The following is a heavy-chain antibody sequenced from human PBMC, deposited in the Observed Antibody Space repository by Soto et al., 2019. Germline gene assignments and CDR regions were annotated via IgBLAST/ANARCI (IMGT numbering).Heavy chain of an antibody. CDR1: SGSISSSNW. CDR2: IYHSGST. D-gene: IGHD3-10*01. J-gene: IGHJ4*02. V-gene: IGHV4-4*02. Sequence: QVQLQESGPGLVKPSGTLSLTCAVSSGSISSSNWWRWVRPPPGEGLEWIGEIYHSGSTNYNPSLKSRGTIAVDKSKNQFSLKLSSATAADTAVYYCARGPHYYGSGSYYIPFDYWGQGTLVTVSS. CDR3: ARGPHYYGSGSYYIPFDY.